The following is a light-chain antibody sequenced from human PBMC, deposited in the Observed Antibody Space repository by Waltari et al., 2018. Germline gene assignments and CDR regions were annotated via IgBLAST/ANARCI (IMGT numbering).Light chain of an antibody. CDR1: SLRRYS. J-gene: IGLJ2*01. CDR2: GQD. CDR3: RSRDTSSTRF. Sequence: SSELTQDPTVSVALGQTVRITCQEDSLRRYSASWYQQRPGQATVLVFYGQDNRHSRIPERFSGSTSGDTATLTITGTQAEDEADYYCRSRDTSSTRFFGGGTRLTV. V-gene: IGLV3-19*01.